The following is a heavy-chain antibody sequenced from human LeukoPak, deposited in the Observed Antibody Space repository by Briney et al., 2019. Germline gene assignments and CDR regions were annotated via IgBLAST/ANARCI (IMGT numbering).Heavy chain of an antibody. Sequence: ASVKVSCKASGYTFTGYYMHWVRQAPGQGLEWMGWINPNSGGTNYAQKFQGRVTMTRDTSISTAYMELSRLRSDDTAVYYCARDRGQYYYDSSGAHYYYYGMDVWGQGTTVTVS. V-gene: IGHV1-2*02. J-gene: IGHJ6*02. CDR1: GYTFTGYY. D-gene: IGHD3-22*01. CDR3: ARDRGQYYYDSSGAHYYYYGMDV. CDR2: INPNSGGT.